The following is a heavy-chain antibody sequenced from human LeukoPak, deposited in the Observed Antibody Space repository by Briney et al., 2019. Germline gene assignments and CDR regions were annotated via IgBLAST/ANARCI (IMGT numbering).Heavy chain of an antibody. Sequence: GGSLRLSCAASGFTLSSYAMSWVRQAPGKGLEWVSAISDTGNTYHADSVKGRFTISRDNSKNTLYLQMNSLRAEDTAVYYCASGWYIGTAFDIWGQGTMVTVSS. D-gene: IGHD6-19*01. V-gene: IGHV3-23*01. CDR1: GFTLSSYA. CDR2: ISDTGNT. CDR3: ASGWYIGTAFDI. J-gene: IGHJ3*02.